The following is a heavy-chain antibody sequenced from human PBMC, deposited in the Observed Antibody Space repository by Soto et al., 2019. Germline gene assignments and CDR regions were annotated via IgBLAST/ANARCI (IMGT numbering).Heavy chain of an antibody. D-gene: IGHD2-2*01. CDR1: GGSFSGYY. J-gene: IGHJ4*02. Sequence: QVQLQQWGAGLLKPSETLSLTCAVYGGSFSGYYWSWIRQPPGKGLEWIGEINHSGSTNYNPSLKSRVTISVDTSKNQFSLKLSSVTAADTAVYYCARGVVVVPAAYKGDNFDYWGQGTLVTVSS. CDR2: INHSGST. V-gene: IGHV4-34*01. CDR3: ARGVVVVPAAYKGDNFDY.